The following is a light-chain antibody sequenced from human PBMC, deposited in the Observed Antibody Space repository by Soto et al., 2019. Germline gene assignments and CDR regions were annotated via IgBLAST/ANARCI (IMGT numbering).Light chain of an antibody. J-gene: IGKJ2*01. CDR1: RSLVHSDGNTY. V-gene: IGKV2-24*01. Sequence: VMTQTPPSSPVTLGQPASISCRSSRSLVHSDGNTYLSWLHQRPGQPPRLLIYRVSIRFSGAXDXXSGSGAGTDFTLKIARVEAEDVGVYYCLQATQIPHTFGQGTKLEI. CDR3: LQATQIPHT. CDR2: RVS.